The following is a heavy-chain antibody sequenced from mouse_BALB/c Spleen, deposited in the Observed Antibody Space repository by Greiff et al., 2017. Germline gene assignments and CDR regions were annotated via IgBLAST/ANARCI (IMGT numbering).Heavy chain of an antibody. J-gene: IGHJ3*01. V-gene: IGHV1-5*01. Sequence: VQLQQSGTVLARPGASVKMSCKASGYTFTSYWMHWVKQRPGQGLEWIGAIYPGNSDTSYNQKFKGKAKLTAVTSTSTAYMELSSLTNEDSAVYYCTTMITTGFAYWGQGTLVTVSA. CDR1: GYTFTSYW. CDR2: IYPGNSDT. CDR3: TTMITTGFAY. D-gene: IGHD2-4*01.